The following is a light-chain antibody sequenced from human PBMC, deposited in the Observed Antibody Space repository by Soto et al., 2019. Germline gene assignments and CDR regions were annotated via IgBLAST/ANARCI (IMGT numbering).Light chain of an antibody. Sequence: EIVLTQSPGTLSLSPGERATLSCRASQSVRSRYLAWYQQKPGQAPRLLIHGASSRPTGIPDRFSGSGSGTDFTLTISRLEPEDLAVYYCQQYGSSPLTFGQGTKVEIK. CDR3: QQYGSSPLT. CDR2: GAS. J-gene: IGKJ1*01. CDR1: QSVRSRY. V-gene: IGKV3-20*01.